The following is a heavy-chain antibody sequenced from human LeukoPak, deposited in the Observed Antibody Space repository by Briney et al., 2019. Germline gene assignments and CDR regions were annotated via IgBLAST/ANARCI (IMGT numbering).Heavy chain of an antibody. D-gene: IGHD3-10*01. V-gene: IGHV3-74*01. CDR2: INSDGSST. Sequence: GGSLRLSCAASGFTFSSYWMYWVRQAPGKGLVWVSRINSDGSSTSYADSVKGRFTISRDNAKNTLYLQMNSLRAEDTAVYYCARDRMDDITMVRGVSYYFDYWGQGTLVTVSS. CDR1: GFTFSSYW. CDR3: ARDRMDDITMVRGVSYYFDY. J-gene: IGHJ4*02.